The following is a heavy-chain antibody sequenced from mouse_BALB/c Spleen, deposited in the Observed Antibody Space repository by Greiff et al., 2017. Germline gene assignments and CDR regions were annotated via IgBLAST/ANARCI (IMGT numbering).Heavy chain of an antibody. CDR2: ISYDGSN. V-gene: IGHV3-6*02. J-gene: IGHJ3*01. CDR1: GYSITSGYY. D-gene: IGHD2-9*01. CDR3: AVAYYGYDGGFAY. Sequence: ESGPGLVKPSQSLSLTCSVTGYSITSGYYWNWIRQFPGNKLEWMGYISYDGSNNYNPSLKNRISITRDTSKNQFFLKLNSVTTEDTATYYCAVAYYGYDGGFAYWGQGTLVTVSA.